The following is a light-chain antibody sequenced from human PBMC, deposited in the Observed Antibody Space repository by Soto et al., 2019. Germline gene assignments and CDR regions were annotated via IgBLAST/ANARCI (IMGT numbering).Light chain of an antibody. CDR3: QQYGSSPAT. Sequence: EIVLTQSPATLSMSPGERASLFCRASQRVNNNFLAWYQQRPGQAPRLLVFGASSRAAGIPERFSGSGSGTDFALTVSRLEPGDFAVYYCQQYGSSPATFGQGTQVDIK. V-gene: IGKV3-20*01. CDR1: QRVNNNF. J-gene: IGKJ1*01. CDR2: GAS.